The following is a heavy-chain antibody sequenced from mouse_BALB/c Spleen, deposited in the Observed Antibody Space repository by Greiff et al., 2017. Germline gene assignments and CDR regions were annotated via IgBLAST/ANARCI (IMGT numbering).Heavy chain of an antibody. V-gene: IGHV1-55*01. CDR2: IYPGSGST. J-gene: IGHJ2*01. D-gene: IGHD2-10*01. CDR1: GYNFTSYW. CDR3: ARAYYGNYDY. Sequence: QVQLQQPGAELVKPGTSVKLSCKASGYNFTSYWINWVKLRPGQGLEWIGDIYPGSGSTNYNEKFKSKATLTVDTSSSTAYMQLSSLASEDSALYYCARAYYGNYDYWGQGTTLTVSS.